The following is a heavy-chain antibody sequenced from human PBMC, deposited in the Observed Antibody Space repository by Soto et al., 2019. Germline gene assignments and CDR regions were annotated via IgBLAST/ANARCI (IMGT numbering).Heavy chain of an antibody. Sequence: PGGSLRLSCAASGFTFRSYGMHWVRQAPGKGLEWVAVIWYDGSNKYYADSVKGRFTISRDNSKNTLYLQMNSLRAEDTAVYYCARDVLWFGELVDYYNGIAVWARGTSVTVSS. CDR2: IWYDGSNK. D-gene: IGHD3-10*01. J-gene: IGHJ6*02. V-gene: IGHV3-33*01. CDR1: GFTFRSYG. CDR3: ARDVLWFGELVDYYNGIAV.